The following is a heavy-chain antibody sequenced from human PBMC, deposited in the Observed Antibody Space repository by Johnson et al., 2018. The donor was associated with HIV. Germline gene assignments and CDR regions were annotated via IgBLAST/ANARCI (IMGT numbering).Heavy chain of an antibody. CDR1: GFTFDDYG. J-gene: IGHJ3*02. CDR3: VKDLSGIAAADDAFDI. D-gene: IGHD6-13*01. V-gene: IGHV3-20*04. CDR2: INCNGGST. Sequence: VQLLESGGSLVQPGRSLRLSCSASGFTFDDYGMSWVRQAPGEGLEWVSGINCNGGSTGYADSVKGRFTISRDNAKDSLYLQMNSLRAEDTALYYCVKDLSGIAAADDAFDIWGQGTMVT.